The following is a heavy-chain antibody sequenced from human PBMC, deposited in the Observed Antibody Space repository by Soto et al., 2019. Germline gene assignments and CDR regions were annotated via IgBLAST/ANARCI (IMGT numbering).Heavy chain of an antibody. CDR3: ARDPEDIVLVPAAPYYYYGMDV. V-gene: IGHV1-46*01. Sequence: GASVKVSCKASGYTFTSYYMHWVRQAPGQGLEWMGIINPSGGSTSYAQKFQGRVTMTRDTSTSTVYMELSSLRSEDTAMYYCARDPEDIVLVPAAPYYYYGMDVWGQGTTVTVSS. D-gene: IGHD2-2*01. CDR1: GYTFTSYY. J-gene: IGHJ6*02. CDR2: INPSGGST.